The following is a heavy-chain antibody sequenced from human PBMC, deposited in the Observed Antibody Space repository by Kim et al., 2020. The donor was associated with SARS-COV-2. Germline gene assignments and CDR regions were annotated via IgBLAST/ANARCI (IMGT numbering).Heavy chain of an antibody. CDR1: GFTFSSYS. CDR3: ARYCSSTSCYVVGGNYYYGMDV. J-gene: IGHJ6*02. CDR2: ISSSSSTI. D-gene: IGHD2-2*01. Sequence: GGSLRLSCAASGFTFSSYSMNWVRQAPGKGLEWVSYISSSSSTIYYADSVKGRFTISRDNAKNSLYLQMNSLRDEDTAVYYCARYCSSTSCYVVGGNYYYGMDVWGQGTTVTVSS. V-gene: IGHV3-48*02.